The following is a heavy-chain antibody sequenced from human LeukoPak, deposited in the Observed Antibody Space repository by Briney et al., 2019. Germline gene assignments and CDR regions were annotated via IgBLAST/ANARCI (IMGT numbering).Heavy chain of an antibody. J-gene: IGHJ3*01. D-gene: IGHD6-6*01. CDR1: GGSISSYY. CDR2: IYASGNT. V-gene: IGHV4-4*07. CDR3: AREYSSSSGKNAFDV. Sequence: SETLSLTCTVSGGSISSYYWSLIRQPAGKGLEWIGRIYASGNTNYNPSLKSRVTMSLDTSKNQFSLRLTSVTAADTAVYYCAREYSSSSGKNAFDVWGQGTMVTVSS.